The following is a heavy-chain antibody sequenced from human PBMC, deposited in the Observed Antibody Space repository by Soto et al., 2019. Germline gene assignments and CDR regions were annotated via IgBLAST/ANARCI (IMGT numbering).Heavy chain of an antibody. CDR2: IYHSGST. Sequence: SETLSLTCAVSGGSISSSNWWSWVRQPPGKGLEWIGEIYHSGSTNYNPSLKSRVTISVDKSKNQFSLKLSSVTAADTAVYYCARVSTGIAAVVGFSLQKYYYGMDVWGQGTTVTVSS. CDR1: GGSISSSNW. J-gene: IGHJ6*02. D-gene: IGHD6-13*01. CDR3: ARVSTGIAAVVGFSLQKYYYGMDV. V-gene: IGHV4-4*02.